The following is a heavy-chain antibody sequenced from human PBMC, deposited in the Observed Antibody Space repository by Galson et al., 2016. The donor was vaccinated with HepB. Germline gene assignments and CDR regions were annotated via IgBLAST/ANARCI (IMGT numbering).Heavy chain of an antibody. D-gene: IGHD3/OR15-3a*01. V-gene: IGHV3-74*01. Sequence: SLRLSCAASGFTLSSFWMHWVRQAPGKGLVWVSRISDDGSITSNADSVRGRFTIARDNANNTLYLQMNSLRAEDTAVYYCARELQHRDLSTGYYSAAFDIWGQGTVVTVSS. CDR1: GFTLSSFW. CDR3: ARELQHRDLSTGYYSAAFDI. J-gene: IGHJ3*02. CDR2: ISDDGSIT.